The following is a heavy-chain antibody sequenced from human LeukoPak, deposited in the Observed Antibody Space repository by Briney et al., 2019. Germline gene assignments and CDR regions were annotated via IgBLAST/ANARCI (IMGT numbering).Heavy chain of an antibody. CDR1: GDSVSSKSAA. CDR3: ARSTGNIDY. V-gene: IGHV6-1*01. J-gene: IGHJ4*02. D-gene: IGHD3-10*01. Sequence: SQTLSLTCAISGDSVSSKSAAWNWIRQSPSRGLEWLGRTYYRSKWFTGYAMSVRSRITISPDTSKNQFSLHLNSVTPEDTAVYYCARSTGNIDYWGQGTLVTVSS. CDR2: TYYRSKWFT.